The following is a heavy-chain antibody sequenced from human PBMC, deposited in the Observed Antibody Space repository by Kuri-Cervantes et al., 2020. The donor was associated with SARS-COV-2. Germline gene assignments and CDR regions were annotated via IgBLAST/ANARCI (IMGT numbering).Heavy chain of an antibody. V-gene: IGHV3-30-3*01. CDR3: ARDGIITISYYYYYGMDV. D-gene: IGHD3-9*01. J-gene: IGHJ6*02. CDR2: ISYDGSNK. Sequence: GGSLRLSCAASGFTFSRYAMHWVRQAPGKGLEWVAVISYDGSNKYYADSVKGRFTISRDNSKSTLYLQVNSLRDEDTAVYYCARDGIITISYYYYYGMDVWGQGTTVTVSS. CDR1: GFTFSRYA.